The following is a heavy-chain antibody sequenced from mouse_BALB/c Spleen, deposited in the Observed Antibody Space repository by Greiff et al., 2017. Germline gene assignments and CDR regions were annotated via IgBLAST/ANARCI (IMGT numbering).Heavy chain of an antibody. Sequence: LQESGAELVRPGVSVKISCKGSGYTFTDYAMHWVKQSHAKSLEWIGVISTYYGDASYNQKFKGKATMTVDKSSSTAYMELARLTSEDSAIYYCARGGKGAWFAYWGQGTLVTVSA. J-gene: IGHJ3*01. CDR3: ARGGKGAWFAY. D-gene: IGHD1-3*01. V-gene: IGHV1S137*01. CDR1: GYTFTDYA. CDR2: ISTYYGDA.